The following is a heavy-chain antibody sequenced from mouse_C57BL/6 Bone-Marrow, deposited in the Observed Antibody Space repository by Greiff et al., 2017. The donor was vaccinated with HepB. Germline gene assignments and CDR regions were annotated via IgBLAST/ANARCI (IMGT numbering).Heavy chain of an antibody. CDR3: ARWEVDFDY. CDR1: GYTFTSYW. CDR2: IYPGSGST. V-gene: IGHV1-55*01. J-gene: IGHJ2*01. Sequence: VQLQQPGAELVKPGASVKMSCKASGYTFTSYWITWVKQRPGQGLEWIGDIYPGSGSTNYNEKFKSKATLTVATSSSTAYMQLSSLTSEDSAVYYCARWEVDFDYWGQGTTLTVSS. D-gene: IGHD1-3*01.